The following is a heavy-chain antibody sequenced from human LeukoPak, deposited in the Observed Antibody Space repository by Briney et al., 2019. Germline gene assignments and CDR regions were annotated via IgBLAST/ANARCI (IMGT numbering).Heavy chain of an antibody. D-gene: IGHD5-24*01. V-gene: IGHV3-53*01. CDR2: ISSNGDT. CDR1: EFTVSRNY. CDR3: TRGQMNY. J-gene: IGHJ4*02. Sequence: PGGSLRLSCTASEFTVSRNYMLWVRQAPGKGLEWVSLISSNGDTHYADSVKGRFTISRDTSKNTVSLQMNSLRVEDTAMYYCTRGQMNYWGQGTLVTVSS.